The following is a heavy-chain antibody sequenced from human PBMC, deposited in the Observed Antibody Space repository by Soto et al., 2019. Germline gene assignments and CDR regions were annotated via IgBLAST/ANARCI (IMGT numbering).Heavy chain of an antibody. J-gene: IGHJ6*02. D-gene: IGHD3-10*01. CDR3: ADGSREYYYCYGMDV. CDR2: IIPIFGTA. V-gene: IGHV1-69*13. CDR1: GGTFSSYA. Sequence: SVKVSCKASGGTFSSYAISWVRQAPGQGLEWMGGIIPIFGTANYAQKFQGRVTITADESTSTAYMELSSLRSEDTAVYYCADGSREYYYCYGMDVWGQGTTVTVSS.